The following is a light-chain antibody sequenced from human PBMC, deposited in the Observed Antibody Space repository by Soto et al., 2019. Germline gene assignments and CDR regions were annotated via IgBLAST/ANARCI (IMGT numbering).Light chain of an antibody. V-gene: IGKV3-20*01. J-gene: IGKJ1*01. CDR2: GAS. CDR1: QSVSSN. Sequence: EIVLTPSPGTLSLSPGERATLSCRASQSVSSNLAWYQQKPGQAPRLLIYGASTRATGIPARISGSGSGTEFTLTISRLEPEDFAVYYCQQYGSSRWTFGQGTKVDI. CDR3: QQYGSSRWT.